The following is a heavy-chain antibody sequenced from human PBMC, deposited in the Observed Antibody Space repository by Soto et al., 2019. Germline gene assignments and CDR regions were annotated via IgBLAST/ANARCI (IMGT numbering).Heavy chain of an antibody. CDR3: ASEIRAYWYFDL. J-gene: IGHJ2*01. CDR2: MNPNSGNS. Sequence: QVKLVQSGAEVKKPGASVKVSCKASGYTFTSYDINWVRQATGQGLEWMGWMNPNSGNSGYAQKFQGRVTMTRNTCRSKDYMKLSSLRSEGRVVYYCASEIRAYWYFDLWGAGTLGTGSS. D-gene: IGHD3-3*02. V-gene: IGHV1-8*01. CDR1: GYTFTSYD.